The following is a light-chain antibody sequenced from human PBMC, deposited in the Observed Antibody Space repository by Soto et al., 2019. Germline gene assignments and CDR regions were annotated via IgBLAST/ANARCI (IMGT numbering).Light chain of an antibody. CDR3: KQYNSYSPFT. J-gene: IGKJ3*01. V-gene: IGKV1-5*01. CDR1: QNIRSR. Sequence: DIQMTQSPSTLSASVGDKVTVTCRASQNIRSRLAWYQQKPGKAPNLLISDASSLESRVPSRFSGSGSGTEFTLTISSLQPDDVATYYCKQYNSYSPFTFGPGNKVDIK. CDR2: DAS.